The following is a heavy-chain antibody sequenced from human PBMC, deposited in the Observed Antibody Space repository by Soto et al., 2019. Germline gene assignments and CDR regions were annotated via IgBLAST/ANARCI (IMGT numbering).Heavy chain of an antibody. CDR2: IYSGGST. CDR3: ARATIAAEYYFDY. V-gene: IGHV3-53*01. Sequence: PGGSLRLSCAVSGFTVSSNYMSWVRQAPGKGLEWVSVIYSGGSTYYADSVKGRFTISRDNSKNTLYLQMNSLRAEDTAVYYCARATIAAEYYFDYWGQGTLVTVSS. CDR1: GFTVSSNY. D-gene: IGHD6-13*01. J-gene: IGHJ4*02.